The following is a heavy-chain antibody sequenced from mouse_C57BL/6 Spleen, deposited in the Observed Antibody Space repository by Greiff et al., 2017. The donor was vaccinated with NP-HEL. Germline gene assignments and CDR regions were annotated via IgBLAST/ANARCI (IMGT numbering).Heavy chain of an antibody. V-gene: IGHV1-82*01. J-gene: IGHJ4*01. CDR1: GYAFSSSW. D-gene: IGHD2-3*01. CDR2: IYPGDGDT. CDR3: AREIYDGSYAMDY. Sequence: QVQLQQSGPELVKPGASVKISCKASGYAFSSSWMNWVKQRPGKGLEWIGRIYPGDGDTNYNGKFKGKATLTADKSSSTAYMQLSSLTSEDSAVYFCAREIYDGSYAMDYWGQGTSVTVSS.